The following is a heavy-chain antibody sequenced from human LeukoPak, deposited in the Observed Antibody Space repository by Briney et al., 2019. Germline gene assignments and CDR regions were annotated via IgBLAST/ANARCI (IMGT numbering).Heavy chain of an antibody. CDR1: GFAISSSW. V-gene: IGHV3-7*01. CDR2: INQDGSEK. CDR3: AREPGLGYAFDI. J-gene: IGHJ3*02. Sequence: GGSLRLSCVVSGFAISSSWMTWVRQVPGKGLEWVANINQDGSEKHYVGSVRGRFTISRDNAKDSLYLQMNSLGAEDTAVYYCAREPGLGYAFDIWGQGTMVTVSS. D-gene: IGHD1-1*01.